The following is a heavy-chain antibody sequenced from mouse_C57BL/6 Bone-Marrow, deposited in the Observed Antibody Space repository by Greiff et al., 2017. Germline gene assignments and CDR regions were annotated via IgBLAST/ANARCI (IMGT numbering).Heavy chain of an antibody. J-gene: IGHJ3*01. D-gene: IGHD1-1*01. CDR1: GYTFTSYW. V-gene: IGHV1-69*01. CDR2: IDPSDSYT. CDR3: ARERDYYGSSYAWFAY. Sequence: QVQLQQPGAELVMPGASVKLSCKASGYTFTSYWMHWVKQRPGQGLEWIGEIDPSDSYTNYNQKFKGKSTVTVDKSSSTAYMQLSSLTSEDSAVYYCARERDYYGSSYAWFAYWGQGTLVTVSA.